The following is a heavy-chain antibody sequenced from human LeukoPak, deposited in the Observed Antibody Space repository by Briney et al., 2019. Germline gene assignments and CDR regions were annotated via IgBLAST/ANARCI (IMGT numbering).Heavy chain of an antibody. D-gene: IGHD5-24*01. V-gene: IGHV3-21*01. CDR2: ISSSSSYI. CDR3: ARGWLQSPFDY. Sequence: SSISSSSSYIYYADSVKGRFTISRDNAKNSLYLQMNSLRAEDTAVYYCARGWLQSPFDYWGQGTLVTVSS. J-gene: IGHJ4*02.